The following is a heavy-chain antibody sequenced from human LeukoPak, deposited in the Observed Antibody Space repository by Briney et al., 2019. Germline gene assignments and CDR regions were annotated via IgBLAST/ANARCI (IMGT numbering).Heavy chain of an antibody. Sequence: SEALSLTCAVYGGSFSGNYWSWIRQPPGKGLEWIGEINHSGRSNYSPSLKSRVTISVDTSKKQFSLKLSSVTAADTAVYYCARDPTTVTTIFDSWGQGTLVTVSS. J-gene: IGHJ4*02. CDR1: GGSFSGNY. V-gene: IGHV4-34*01. CDR3: ARDPTTVTTIFDS. D-gene: IGHD4-17*01. CDR2: INHSGRS.